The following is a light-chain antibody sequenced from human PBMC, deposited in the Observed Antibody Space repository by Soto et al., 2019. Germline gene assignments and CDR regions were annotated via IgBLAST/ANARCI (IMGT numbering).Light chain of an antibody. Sequence: AISVTLSPAALSASVGKRVTIPCRASKDIRNDLAWYQHKPGKPPKVLIYGASTLQSGVPSRFGGSRSGTDFTLTITSLQPEDFAAYYCLQYDTCPFSLGEGTKVDIK. V-gene: IGKV1-6*01. CDR3: LQYDTCPFS. CDR1: KDIRND. CDR2: GAS. J-gene: IGKJ2*03.